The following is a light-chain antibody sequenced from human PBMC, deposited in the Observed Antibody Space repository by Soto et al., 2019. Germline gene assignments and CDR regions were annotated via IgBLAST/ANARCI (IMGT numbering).Light chain of an antibody. CDR2: GAS. CDR1: WSVSCSY. CDR3: QHYGSSPPYT. J-gene: IGKJ2*01. V-gene: IGKV3-20*01. Sequence: ESGLTQSPGTLSLSPGARATLTCRASWSVSCSYLAWYQQKPDQAPRLLIYGASSRATGIPDRFSGSGSGTDFTLTISRLEPEDFAVYYCQHYGSSPPYTFGQGTKLEIK.